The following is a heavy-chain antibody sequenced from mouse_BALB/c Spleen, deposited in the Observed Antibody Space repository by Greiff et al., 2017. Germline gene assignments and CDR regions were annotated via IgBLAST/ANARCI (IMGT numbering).Heavy chain of an antibody. V-gene: IGHV5-6-4*01. D-gene: IGHD1-1*01. Sequence: EVQLVESGGGLVKPGGSLKLSCAASGFTFSSYTMSWVRQTPEKRLEWVATISSGGSYTYYPDSVKGRFTISRDNAKNTLYLQMSSLKSEDTAMYYCTRAHYGSRGYYAMDYWGQGTSVTVSS. CDR1: GFTFSSYT. CDR2: ISSGGSYT. CDR3: TRAHYGSRGYYAMDY. J-gene: IGHJ4*01.